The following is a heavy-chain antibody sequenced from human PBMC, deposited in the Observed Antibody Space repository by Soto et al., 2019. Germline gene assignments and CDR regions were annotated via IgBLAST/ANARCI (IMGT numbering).Heavy chain of an antibody. CDR3: ARVLRGSWYYDGSGLPADYYGMDV. CDR1: GGSFSGYY. V-gene: IGHV4-34*01. Sequence: PSETLSLTCAVYGGSFSGYYWSWIRQPPGKALEWIGEINHSGSTNYNPTLKSRVTISVDTSKNQFSLKLSSVTAADTAVYYCARVLRGSWYYDGSGLPADYYGMDVWGQGTTVTVSS. CDR2: INHSGST. J-gene: IGHJ6*02. D-gene: IGHD3-10*01.